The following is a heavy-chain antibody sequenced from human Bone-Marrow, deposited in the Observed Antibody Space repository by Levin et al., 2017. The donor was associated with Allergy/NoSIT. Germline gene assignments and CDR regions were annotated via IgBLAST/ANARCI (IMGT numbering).Heavy chain of an antibody. D-gene: IGHD3-3*01. J-gene: IGHJ2*01. CDR3: TTVGGALEWIYYFDL. CDR1: GFTFTTAW. V-gene: IGHV3-15*01. Sequence: TSETLSLTCATSGFTFTTAWMTWVRHVPGKGLQWLGRIKSRTDGGTTEYAAPMKYRLIISRDDSQNTLFLQMSSLKSEDSGVYYCTTVGGALEWIYYFDLWGRGTLVTVSS. CDR2: IKSRTDGGTT.